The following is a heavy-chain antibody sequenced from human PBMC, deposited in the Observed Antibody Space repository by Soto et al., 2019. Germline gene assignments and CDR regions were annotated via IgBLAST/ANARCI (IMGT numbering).Heavy chain of an antibody. Sequence: PSETLSLTCTVSGGSISNYYCNWIRQPAGKGLEWIGRIDTSGSTNYNPSLKSRVTMSVDTSKQEFSLKLSSVTAADTAVYYCARGGQDFWSGPFDYWGRGARVTVS. D-gene: IGHD3-3*01. V-gene: IGHV4-4*07. CDR3: ARGGQDFWSGPFDY. CDR1: GGSISNYY. CDR2: IDTSGST. J-gene: IGHJ4*02.